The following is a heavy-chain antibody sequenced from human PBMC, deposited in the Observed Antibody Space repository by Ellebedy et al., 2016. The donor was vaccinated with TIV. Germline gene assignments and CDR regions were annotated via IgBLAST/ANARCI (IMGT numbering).Heavy chain of an antibody. V-gene: IGHV4-39*01. D-gene: IGHD3-3*01. J-gene: IGHJ6*02. CDR1: GGSFSGYY. Sequence: SETLSLXXAVYGGSFSGYYWGWIRQPPGKGLEWIGSIYYSGSTYYNPSLKSRVTISVDTSKNQFSLKLSSVTAADTAVYYCARIRSGDYDFWSGYSTDYGMDVWGQGTTVTVSS. CDR3: ARIRSGDYDFWSGYSTDYGMDV. CDR2: IYYSGST.